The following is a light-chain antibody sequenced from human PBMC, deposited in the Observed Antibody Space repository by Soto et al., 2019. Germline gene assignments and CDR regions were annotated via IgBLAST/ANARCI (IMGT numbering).Light chain of an antibody. J-gene: IGKJ4*01. V-gene: IGKV1-5*01. CDR3: QKCGVAPFT. CDR1: QNIRSR. CDR2: DAS. Sequence: DFQMTQSPSTLSASVGDRVTITCRASQNIRSRLAWFQQKPGKAPKLLIYDASSLESGVPQRFSGSGSGTDFTLTISSLQPEDVATYYCQKCGVAPFTFGGGTKVDIK.